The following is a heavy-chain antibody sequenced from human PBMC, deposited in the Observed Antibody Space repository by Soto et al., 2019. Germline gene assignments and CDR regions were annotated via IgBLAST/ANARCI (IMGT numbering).Heavy chain of an antibody. V-gene: IGHV4-59*12. J-gene: IGHJ4*02. CDR2: IYYSGST. D-gene: IGHD4-17*01. CDR1: GGSISSYY. CDR3: ARYDFGTFDY. Sequence: SETLSLTXTVSGGSISSYYWSWIRQPPGKGLEWIGYIYYSGSTNYNPSLKSRVTISVDTSKNQFSLNLDSVTAADTAVYYCARYDFGTFDYWGRGILVTVSS.